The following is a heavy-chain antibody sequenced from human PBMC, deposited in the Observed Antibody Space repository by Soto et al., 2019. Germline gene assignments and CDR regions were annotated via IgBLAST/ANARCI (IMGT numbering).Heavy chain of an antibody. J-gene: IGHJ4*02. Sequence: TSEMMCVPSTVAGGNIRNLNYYWVMKRQPPGKGLEWIANIYYSGITYCNPSLKSRVATSVDTSKNQFSLKLSSVTAADTAVYYCARHPFYGEFDYWGQGTLVTVSS. CDR1: GGNIRNLNYY. D-gene: IGHD4-17*01. V-gene: IGHV4-39*01. CDR3: ARHPFYGEFDY. CDR2: IYYSGIT.